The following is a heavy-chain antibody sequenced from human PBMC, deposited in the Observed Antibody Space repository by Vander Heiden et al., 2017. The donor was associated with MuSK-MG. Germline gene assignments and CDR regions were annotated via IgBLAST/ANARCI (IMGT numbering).Heavy chain of an antibody. Sequence: EVQLVESGGGLVQPGRSLRRSCTTSGFTFSDNAMSWFRQAPGKGLEWVGFISSKAYGGTTEYAASVKGRFTISRDDSKSIAYLQMNSLRTEDTAVYYCTRGWLQWDYWCQGTLVTVSS. J-gene: IGHJ4*02. V-gene: IGHV3-49*03. D-gene: IGHD5-12*01. CDR2: ISSKAYGGTT. CDR3: TRGWLQWDY. CDR1: GFTFSDNA.